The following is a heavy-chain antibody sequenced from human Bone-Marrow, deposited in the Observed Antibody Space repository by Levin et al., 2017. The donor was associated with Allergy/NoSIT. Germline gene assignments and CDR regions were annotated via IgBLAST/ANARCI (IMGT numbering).Heavy chain of an antibody. D-gene: IGHD1/OR15-1a*01. V-gene: IGHV4-34*01. CDR1: GGSFSDYV. J-gene: IGHJ6*02. CDR3: ARGRREAVWTKSILNYFYFGMDV. CDR2: INHSGFT. Sequence: PSETLSLTCAVSGGSFSDYVWIWIRQSPGKGPEWIGQINHSGFTDYNPSLKSRVTISLDTPKSQFSLRLRSVTAADAAKYYCARGRREAVWTKSILNYFYFGMDVWGQGTTVAVSS.